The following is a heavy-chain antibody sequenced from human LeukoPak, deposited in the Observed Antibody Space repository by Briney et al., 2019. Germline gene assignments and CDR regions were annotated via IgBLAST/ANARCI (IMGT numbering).Heavy chain of an antibody. CDR2: ISYDGSNK. CDR1: GFTFSSYG. Sequence: GGSLRLSCAASGFTFSSYGMHWVRQAPGKGLEWVAVISYDGSNKYYADSVKGRFTISRDNSKNTLYLQMNSLRAEDTAVYYCAKDIYYDSSTYLWDYWGQGTLVTVSS. V-gene: IGHV3-30*18. D-gene: IGHD3-22*01. J-gene: IGHJ4*02. CDR3: AKDIYYDSSTYLWDY.